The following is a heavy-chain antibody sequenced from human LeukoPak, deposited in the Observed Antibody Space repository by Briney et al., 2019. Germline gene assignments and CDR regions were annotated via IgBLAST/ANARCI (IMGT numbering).Heavy chain of an antibody. Sequence: SVKVSCKASGGTFGSFAIAWLRQAPGQGLEWMGGIIPIFATTNYAQEFQGRVSITADEFTSTVYMELTSLRSDDTGVYYCARGPPLTYDHTPEGYYHYYMDVWGKGTTIIISS. D-gene: IGHD1-14*01. V-gene: IGHV1-69*13. CDR1: GGTFGSFA. J-gene: IGHJ6*03. CDR3: ARGPPLTYDHTPEGYYHYYMDV. CDR2: IIPIFATT.